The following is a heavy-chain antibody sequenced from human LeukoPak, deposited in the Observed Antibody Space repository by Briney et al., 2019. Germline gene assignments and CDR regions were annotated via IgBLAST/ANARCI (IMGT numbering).Heavy chain of an antibody. CDR3: ARRLTQYDCFDP. V-gene: IGHV6-1*01. Sequence: SQTLSLTCAISGDSVSNNSVTWNWIRQSPSRGLEWLGRTYYRSTWYNDYAVSVRGRITVNPDTSKNQFSLHLNSVTPEDTAVYYCARRLTQYDCFDPWGQGILVTVSS. J-gene: IGHJ5*02. CDR2: TYYRSTWYN. CDR1: GDSVSNNSVT. D-gene: IGHD2-2*01.